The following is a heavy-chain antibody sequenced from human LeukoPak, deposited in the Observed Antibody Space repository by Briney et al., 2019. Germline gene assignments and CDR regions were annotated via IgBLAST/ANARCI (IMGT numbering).Heavy chain of an antibody. V-gene: IGHV4-34*01. CDR1: GGSFSGCY. CDR3: ARALGGTAGYYFDY. Sequence: SETLSLTCAVYGGSFSGCYWSWIRQPPGKGLEWIGEINHSGSTNYNPSLKSRVTISVDTSKNQFSLKLSSVTAADTAVYYCARALGGTAGYYFDYWGQGTLVTVSS. CDR2: INHSGST. D-gene: IGHD2-21*02. J-gene: IGHJ4*02.